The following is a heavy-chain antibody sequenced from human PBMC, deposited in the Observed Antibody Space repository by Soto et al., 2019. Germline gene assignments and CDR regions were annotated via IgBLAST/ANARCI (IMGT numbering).Heavy chain of an antibody. CDR2: IDGDEDSTT. CDR1: GFTFNSYW. V-gene: IGHV3-74*01. Sequence: EVQLVESGGGLVQPGGSLRLSCAASGFTFNSYWMNWVRHAPGKGLEWVSRIDGDEDSTTNYADAVKVRFTISRDNVKNTLHWQTYILRADDMTVYYRVRDSQVEYWGQRTLVTVSP. CDR3: VRDSQVEY. J-gene: IGHJ4*02.